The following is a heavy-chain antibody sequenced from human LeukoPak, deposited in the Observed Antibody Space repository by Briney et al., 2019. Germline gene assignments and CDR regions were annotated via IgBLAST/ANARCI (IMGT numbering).Heavy chain of an antibody. J-gene: IGHJ5*02. D-gene: IGHD2-15*01. CDR2: ISAYNGNT. V-gene: IGHV1-18*01. CDR3: ARVQLYCSGGSCYTWWFDP. Sequence: GASVKVSCKASGYTLTSYGISWVRQAPGQGLEWMGWISAYNGNTNYAQKLQGRVTMTTDTSTSTAYMELRSLRSDATAVYYCARVQLYCSGGSCYTWWFDPWGQGTLVTVSS. CDR1: GYTLTSYG.